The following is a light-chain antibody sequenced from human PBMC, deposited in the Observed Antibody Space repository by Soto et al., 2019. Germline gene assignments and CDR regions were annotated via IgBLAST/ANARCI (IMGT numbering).Light chain of an antibody. CDR1: SGHSSYA. Sequence: QLVLTQSPSASASLGASVKLTCTLSSGHSSYAIAWHQQQPEKGPRYLMKLNSDGSHSKGDGIPDRFSGSSSGAERYLTISSLQSEDEADYYCSSSTSSSTLDVVFGGGTKLTVL. V-gene: IGLV4-69*01. CDR3: SSSTSSSTLDVV. J-gene: IGLJ2*01. CDR2: LNSDGSH.